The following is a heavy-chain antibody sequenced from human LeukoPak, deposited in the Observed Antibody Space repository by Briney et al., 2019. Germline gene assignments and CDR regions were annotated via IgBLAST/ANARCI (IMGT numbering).Heavy chain of an antibody. V-gene: IGHV4-39*01. CDR2: IYYSGST. CDR3: ASLSVAGTNYYYYMDV. D-gene: IGHD6-19*01. Sequence: SETLSLTCTVSGGSISSSSYYWGWIRQPPGKGLEWIVSIYYSGSTYYNPSLKSRVTISVDTSKNQFSLKLSSVTAADTAMYYCASLSVAGTNYYYYMDVWGKGTTVTVSS. CDR1: GGSISSSSYY. J-gene: IGHJ6*03.